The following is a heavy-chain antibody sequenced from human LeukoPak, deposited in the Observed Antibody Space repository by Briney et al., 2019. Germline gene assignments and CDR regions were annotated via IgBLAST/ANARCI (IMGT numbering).Heavy chain of an antibody. D-gene: IGHD3-3*01. J-gene: IGHJ6*02. CDR3: ARRAPTNWSGYSYYYYYYGMDV. CDR1: GYTFTSNY. CDR2: IIPIFGTA. Sequence: ASVKVSCKASGYTFTSNYIHWVRQAPGQGLEWMGGIIPIFGTANYAQKFQGRVTITADESTSTAYMELSSLRSEDTAVYYCARRAPTNWSGYSYYYYYYGMDVWGQGTTVTVSS. V-gene: IGHV1-69*13.